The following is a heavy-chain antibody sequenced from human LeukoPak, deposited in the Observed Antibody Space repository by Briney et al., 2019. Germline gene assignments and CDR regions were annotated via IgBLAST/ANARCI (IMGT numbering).Heavy chain of an antibody. CDR2: ISGSGGST. CDR1: GFTFSSYA. CDR3: AKDGDYDFWSGYPGNLNWFDP. J-gene: IGHJ5*02. V-gene: IGHV3-23*01. D-gene: IGHD3-3*01. Sequence: GGSLRLSCAASGFTFSSYAMSWVRQAPGKGLEWVSAISGSGGSTYYADSVKGRFTISRDNSKNTLYLQMNSLRAEDTAVYYCAKDGDYDFWSGYPGNLNWFDPWGQGTLVTVSS.